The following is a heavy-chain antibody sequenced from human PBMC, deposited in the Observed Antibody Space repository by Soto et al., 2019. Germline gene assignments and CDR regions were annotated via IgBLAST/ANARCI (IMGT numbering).Heavy chain of an antibody. Sequence: ASVKVSCKASGYTFTNYGISWVRQAPGQGLEWMGWISAYNDNTNYAQKFQGRVTMTTDTSTSTAYMELRSLRSDDTAVYYCARDGVGYCISTSCLNWFDPWGQGTLVTVSS. CDR3: ARDGVGYCISTSCLNWFDP. V-gene: IGHV1-18*01. CDR1: GYTFTNYG. D-gene: IGHD2-2*03. J-gene: IGHJ5*02. CDR2: ISAYNDNT.